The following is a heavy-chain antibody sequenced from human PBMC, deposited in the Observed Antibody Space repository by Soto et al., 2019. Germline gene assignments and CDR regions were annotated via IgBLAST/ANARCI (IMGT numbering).Heavy chain of an antibody. CDR3: ARGGVSYGMDV. Sequence: GGSLRLSCAASGFTFSSYSMNWVRQAPGKGLEWVSSISSSSSYIYYADSVKGRFTISRDNAKNSLYLQMNSLRAEDTAVYYCARGGVSYGMDVWGQGTTVTVSS. V-gene: IGHV3-21*01. CDR2: ISSSSSYI. J-gene: IGHJ6*02. CDR1: GFTFSSYS. D-gene: IGHD3-10*01.